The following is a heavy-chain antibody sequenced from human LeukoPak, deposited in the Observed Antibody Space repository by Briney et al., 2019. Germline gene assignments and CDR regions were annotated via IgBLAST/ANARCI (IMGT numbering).Heavy chain of an antibody. CDR1: GYTFTSYD. CDR2: MNPNSGNT. V-gene: IGHV1-8*03. Sequence: ASVKVSCKASGYTFTSYDINWVRQATGQGLEWMGWMNPNSGNTGYAQKFQGRVTITRNTSISTAYMELSSLRSEDTAVYYCARSRSYDFWSGYYWNYFDYWGQGTLVTVSS. CDR3: ARSRSYDFWSGYYWNYFDY. D-gene: IGHD3-3*01. J-gene: IGHJ4*02.